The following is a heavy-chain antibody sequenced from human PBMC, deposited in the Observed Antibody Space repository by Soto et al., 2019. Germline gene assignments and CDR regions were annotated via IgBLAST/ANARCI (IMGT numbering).Heavy chain of an antibody. Sequence: GPVKVSCKASGYTFTSYGISWVRQAPGQGLEWMGWISAYNGNTNYAQKLQGRVTMTTDTSTSTAYMELRSLRSDDTAVYYCAREGIEGIFGVVRGYYMDVWGKGTTVTVSS. D-gene: IGHD3-3*01. J-gene: IGHJ6*03. CDR3: AREGIEGIFGVVRGYYMDV. V-gene: IGHV1-18*01. CDR1: GYTFTSYG. CDR2: ISAYNGNT.